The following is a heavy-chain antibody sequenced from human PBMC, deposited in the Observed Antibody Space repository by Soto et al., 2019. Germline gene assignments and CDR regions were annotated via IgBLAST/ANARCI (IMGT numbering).Heavy chain of an antibody. CDR3: AKGSVVVAAKFDS. CDR2: ISSSGYSA. CDR1: GFTFGSYA. V-gene: IGHV3-23*01. J-gene: IGHJ4*02. D-gene: IGHD2-21*02. Sequence: EVQLLESGGGLVQPGGSLRLSCAASGFTFGSYAMSWVRQTPGKGLEWVSAISSSGYSAYYADSVKGRFTISRDNSRNTMFLQMNKLSAEDTAVYYCAKGSVVVAAKFDSWGQGTQVTVSS.